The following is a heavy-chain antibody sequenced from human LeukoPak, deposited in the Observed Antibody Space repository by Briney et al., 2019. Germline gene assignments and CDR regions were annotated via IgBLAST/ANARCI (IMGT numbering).Heavy chain of an antibody. V-gene: IGHV3-48*01. J-gene: IGHJ4*02. D-gene: IGHD3-3*01. CDR2: ISSSSSTI. CDR3: ARDFRVVPSY. CDR1: GFTFSSYS. Sequence: GGSLRLSCAASGFTFSSYSMNWVRQAPGKGLEWVSYISSSSSTIYYADSVEGRFTISRDNAKNSLYLQMNSLRAEDTAVYYCARDFRVVPSYWGQGTLVTVSS.